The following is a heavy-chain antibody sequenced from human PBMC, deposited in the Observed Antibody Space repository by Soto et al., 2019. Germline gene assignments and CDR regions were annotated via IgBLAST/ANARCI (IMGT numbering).Heavy chain of an antibody. Sequence: ESLGLSCAASGFTFSSYWMHGVRQAPGKGLVWVSRINSDGSSTSYADSVKGRFTISRDNAKNTLYLQMNSLRAEDTAVYYCARDLGYYDILTGYNLFDYWGQGTLVTVSS. V-gene: IGHV3-74*01. J-gene: IGHJ4*02. CDR2: INSDGSST. CDR3: ARDLGYYDILTGYNLFDY. D-gene: IGHD3-9*01. CDR1: GFTFSSYW.